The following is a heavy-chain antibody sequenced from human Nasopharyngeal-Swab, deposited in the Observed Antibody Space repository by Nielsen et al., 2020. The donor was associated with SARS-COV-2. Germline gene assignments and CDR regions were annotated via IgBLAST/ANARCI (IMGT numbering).Heavy chain of an antibody. J-gene: IGHJ6*02. Sequence: WIRQPPGKGLEWVSAISGSGGSTYYADSVKGRFTISRDDAKNSLYLQMNSLRAEDTAVYYCAREPVVVPAAPSYGMDAWGQGTTVTVSS. D-gene: IGHD2-2*01. CDR2: ISGSGGST. V-gene: IGHV3-21*01. CDR3: AREPVVVPAAPSYGMDA.